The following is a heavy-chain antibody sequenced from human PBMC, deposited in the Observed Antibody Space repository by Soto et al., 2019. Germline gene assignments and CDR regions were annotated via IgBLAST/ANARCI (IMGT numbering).Heavy chain of an antibody. CDR3: ARDLTIFGVVPSAYYYYGMDV. Sequence: GASVKVACKASGYTVTGYYMHWGRQAPGQGIEWMGWINPNSGGTNYAQKFQGWVTMTRDMSISTAYMELSRLRSDDTAVYYCARDLTIFGVVPSAYYYYGMDVWGQGTTVTVSS. V-gene: IGHV1-2*04. J-gene: IGHJ6*02. D-gene: IGHD3-3*01. CDR1: GYTVTGYY. CDR2: INPNSGGT.